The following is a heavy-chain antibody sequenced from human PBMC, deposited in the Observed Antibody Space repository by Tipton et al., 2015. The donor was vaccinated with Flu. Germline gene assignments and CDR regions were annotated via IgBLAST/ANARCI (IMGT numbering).Heavy chain of an antibody. CDR1: GYKFTDSA. J-gene: IGHJ4*02. D-gene: IGHD5-24*01. CDR2: INGGNGGT. V-gene: IGHV1-3*03. Sequence: QLVQSGAEVKKPGASVKISCKASGYKFTDSAIHWLSQAPGQGLEWLGWINGGNGGTKYEERVQNRVIFSRDTPASTVYLELAGLTFYDVGVYSCLRGFLDGFYNLAESYWCQGTQVTVSS. CDR3: LRGFLDGFYNLAESY.